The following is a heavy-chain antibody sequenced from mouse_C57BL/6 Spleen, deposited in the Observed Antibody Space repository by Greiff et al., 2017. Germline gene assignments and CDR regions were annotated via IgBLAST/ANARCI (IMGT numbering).Heavy chain of an antibody. V-gene: IGHV1-55*01. CDR1: GYTFTSYW. J-gene: IGHJ2*01. CDR2: LYPGSGST. Sequence: QVQLQQPGAELVQPGASVKMSCTASGYTFTSYWITWVKQRPGQGLEWIGDLYPGSGSTNYNEKFKSKATLTVDTSSSTAYMQLSSLTSEDSAVYYCARLRGNYGDYGGQGTTLTVSS. CDR3: ARLRGNYGDY. D-gene: IGHD2-1*01.